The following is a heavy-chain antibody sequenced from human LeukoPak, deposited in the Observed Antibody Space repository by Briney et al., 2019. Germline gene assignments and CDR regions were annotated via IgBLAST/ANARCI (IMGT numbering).Heavy chain of an antibody. CDR1: GFTFSSYD. CDR3: AIDLDY. Sequence: PGGSLRLSCAASGFTFSSYDMHWVRQAPGKGLEWVAVISYDGSNKYYADSVKGRFTISRDNSKNTLYLQMNSLRAEDTAVYYCAIDLDYWGQGTLVTVSS. V-gene: IGHV3-30*03. J-gene: IGHJ4*02. D-gene: IGHD3/OR15-3a*01. CDR2: ISYDGSNK.